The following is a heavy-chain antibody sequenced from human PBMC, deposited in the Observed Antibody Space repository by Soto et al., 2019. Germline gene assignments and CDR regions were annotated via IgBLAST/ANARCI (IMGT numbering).Heavy chain of an antibody. CDR2: IIPIFGTA. Sequence: QVQLVQSGAEVKKPGSSVKVSCKASGGTFSSYAISWVRQAPGQGLEWMGEIIPIFGTANYAQKFQGRVTITADESTSTAYMELSSLRSEDTAVYYCARDRGSSSGYYPYWFDPWGQGTLVTVSS. D-gene: IGHD3-22*01. CDR3: ARDRGSSSGYYPYWFDP. CDR1: GGTFSSYA. J-gene: IGHJ5*02. V-gene: IGHV1-69*12.